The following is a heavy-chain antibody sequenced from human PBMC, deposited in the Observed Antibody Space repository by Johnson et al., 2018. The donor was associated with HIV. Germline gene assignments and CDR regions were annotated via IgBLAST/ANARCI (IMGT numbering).Heavy chain of an antibody. CDR3: ARDPAYSSTWEGAFDV. J-gene: IGHJ3*01. V-gene: IGHV3-11*04. CDR1: GFTFSDYY. CDR2: ISATGITL. D-gene: IGHD6-19*01. Sequence: VQLVESGGGLVKPGGSLRLSCAASGFTFSDYYMSWIRQAPGKGLEWVSSISATGITLYYADSVKGRFTISTDNAKNSLYLQMNSLRPEDTAVYYCARDPAYSSTWEGAFDVWGQGTMVTVSS.